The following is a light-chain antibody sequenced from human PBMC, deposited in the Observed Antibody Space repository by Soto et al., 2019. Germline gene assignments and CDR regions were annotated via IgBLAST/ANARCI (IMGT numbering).Light chain of an antibody. CDR2: KAS. CDR1: QSISSW. V-gene: IGKV1-5*03. CDR3: QHYNTYPWT. Sequence: DIKRTPSPSILSASPGDRVTITCRASQSISSWLAWYQQKPGKAPNLLIHKASHLESGVPSRFSGSGSGAEFTLTISSLQPGDFATYYCQHYNTYPWTFGQGTKVDI. J-gene: IGKJ1*01.